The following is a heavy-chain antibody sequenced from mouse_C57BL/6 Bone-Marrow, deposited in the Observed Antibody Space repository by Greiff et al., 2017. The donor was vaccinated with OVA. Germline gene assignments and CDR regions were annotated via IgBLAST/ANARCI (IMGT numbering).Heavy chain of an antibody. D-gene: IGHD1-1*01. CDR3: TTSHYSASGTGYFDY. V-gene: IGHV14-1*01. Sequence: VQLQQSGAELVRPGASVKLSCTASGFNIKDYYMHWVKQRPEQGLEWIGRIDPEDGDTEYAPKFQGKATMTADPSSNTAYLQLSSLTSEDTAVYYCTTSHYSASGTGYFDYWGQGTTLTVSS. CDR2: IDPEDGDT. CDR1: GFNIKDYY. J-gene: IGHJ2*01.